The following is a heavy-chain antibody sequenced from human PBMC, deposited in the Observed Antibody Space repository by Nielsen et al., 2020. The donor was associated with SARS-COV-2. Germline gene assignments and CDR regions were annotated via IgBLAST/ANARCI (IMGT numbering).Heavy chain of an antibody. D-gene: IGHD5-18*01. CDR1: GFTFSSYD. V-gene: IGHV3-13*04. CDR3: ARLPHGYTYGRYYYHGLDV. J-gene: IGHJ6*02. Sequence: GESLKISCAASGFTFSSYDMHWVRQATGKGLEWVSAIGTAGDTYYPGSVKGRFTISRENAKNSFFLQMNSLGAGDTAVYYCARLPHGYTYGRYYYHGLDVWGQGTTVTVSS. CDR2: IGTAGDT.